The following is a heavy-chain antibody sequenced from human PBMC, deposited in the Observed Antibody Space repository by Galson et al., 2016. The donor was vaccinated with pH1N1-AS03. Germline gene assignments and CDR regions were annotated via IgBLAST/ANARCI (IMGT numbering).Heavy chain of an antibody. CDR1: GFTLNAYS. CDR2: ISRTSTYI. J-gene: IGHJ6*02. D-gene: IGHD3-22*01. CDR3: ARDGPLDYDSSVIPTVSECMDV. V-gene: IGHV3-21*01. Sequence: SLRLSCAASGFTLNAYSLNWVRQTPGTGLEWISSISRTSTYIYYADSVKGRFTISRDNTKNSLFLQMDNLRVEDTAVYYCARDGPLDYDSSVIPTVSECMDVWGQGTTVTVSS.